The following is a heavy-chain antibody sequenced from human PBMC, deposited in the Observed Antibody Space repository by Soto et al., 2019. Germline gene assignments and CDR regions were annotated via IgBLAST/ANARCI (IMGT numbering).Heavy chain of an antibody. J-gene: IGHJ4*02. CDR3: AKNRGRVTPAWPFDS. Sequence: EVQLLESGGDLVQPGRSLRLSCAASGFTFSGYAMSWVRQAPGKGLEWVSVIHGGGNSAYYADSVKGRFTISRNNSKNPLYLKRGGRRGEDAPVYYCAKNRGRVTPAWPFDSGGQETLFPFPS. CDR2: IHGGGNSA. V-gene: IGHV3-23*01. D-gene: IGHD2-21*02. CDR1: GFTFSGYA.